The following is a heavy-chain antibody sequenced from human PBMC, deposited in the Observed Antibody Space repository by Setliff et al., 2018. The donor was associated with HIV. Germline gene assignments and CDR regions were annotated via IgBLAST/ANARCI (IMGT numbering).Heavy chain of an antibody. D-gene: IGHD6-19*01. Sequence: ASVKVSCKASGYTFSNYDINWVRQATGQGLEWMGWMNPKSGNSGHAQKFQGRITMTRNTSITTAYMELISLKSEDTAVYYCARGRYSSGLTDYWGQGTPVTVS. CDR2: MNPKSGNS. V-gene: IGHV1-8*02. J-gene: IGHJ4*02. CDR1: GYTFSNYD. CDR3: ARGRYSSGLTDY.